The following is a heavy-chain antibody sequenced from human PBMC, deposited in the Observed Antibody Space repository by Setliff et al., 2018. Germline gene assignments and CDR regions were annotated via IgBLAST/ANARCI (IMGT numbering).Heavy chain of an antibody. J-gene: IGHJ6*03. D-gene: IGHD3-22*01. V-gene: IGHV3-48*01. CDR2: ISSRSNTI. CDR3: ATNPRKGRSGGYYYDDPYYFYMDV. CDR1: GFTFSTYS. Sequence: PGGSLRLSCAASGFTFSTYSINWVRQAPGKGLEWIAYISSRSNTIYYADSVKGRFTISRDNAKNSLYLQLNSLRVEDTAAYYCATNPRKGRSGGYYYDDPYYFYMDVWGKGTTVTVSS.